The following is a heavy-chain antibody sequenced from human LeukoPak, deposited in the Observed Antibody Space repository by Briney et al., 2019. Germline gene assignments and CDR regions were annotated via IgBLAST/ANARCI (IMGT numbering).Heavy chain of an antibody. CDR1: GFTFITYA. V-gene: IGHV3-23*01. Sequence: GGSLRLSCAASGFTFITYAMSWVRQAPGKGLEWVSAISTSGASTYYADSVKGRFTISRDKSNNTLYLLMNSLRDEDTAVYYCARQQGYTNKWYRAAFDIWGQGTMVTVSS. CDR2: ISTSGAST. CDR3: ARQQGYTNKWYRAAFDI. J-gene: IGHJ3*02. D-gene: IGHD2-2*02.